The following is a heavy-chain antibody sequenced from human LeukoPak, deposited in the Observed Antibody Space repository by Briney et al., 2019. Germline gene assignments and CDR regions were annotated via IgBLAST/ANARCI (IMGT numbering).Heavy chain of an antibody. CDR3: SEGGPHTVTTYRWFDP. CDR1: GGSFIGYY. D-gene: IGHD4-17*01. CDR2: INHSGST. Sequence: PSETLSLTCGVYGGSFIGYYWSWIRQPPGKGLEWIGEINHSGSTNYNPSLKSRVTISVDTSKRQFSLKLSSVTAADTAVYYCSEGGPHTVTTYRWFDPWGQGTLVTVSS. J-gene: IGHJ5*02. V-gene: IGHV4-34*01.